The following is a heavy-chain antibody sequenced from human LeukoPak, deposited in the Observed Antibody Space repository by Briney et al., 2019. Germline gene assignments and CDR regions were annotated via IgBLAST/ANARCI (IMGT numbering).Heavy chain of an antibody. CDR3: ARDPTYYDILTGYYRGVFDY. CDR1: GFTFSSYS. CDR2: ISSSSSYI. V-gene: IGHV3-21*01. J-gene: IGHJ4*02. Sequence: GGSLRLSCAASGFTFSSYSMNWVRQAPGKGLEWVSSISSSSSYIYYTDSVKGRFTISRDNAKNSLYLQMNSLRAEDTAVYYCARDPTYYDILTGYYRGVFDYWGQGTLVTVSS. D-gene: IGHD3-9*01.